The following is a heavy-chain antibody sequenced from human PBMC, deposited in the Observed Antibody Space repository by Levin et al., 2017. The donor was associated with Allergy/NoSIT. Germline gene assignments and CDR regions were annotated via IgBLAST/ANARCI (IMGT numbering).Heavy chain of an antibody. CDR3: AREHCSGGSCYSKLAFDS. CDR2: IYHTGST. D-gene: IGHD2-15*01. V-gene: IGHV4-31*03. CDR1: GASISNGAYY. J-gene: IGHJ3*02. Sequence: SQTLSLTCTVSGASISNGAYYWSWIRQHPGKGLEWIGYIYHTGSTYYNPSLKSRITMSQDTSKNQFSLNLRSVTAADTAVYYCAREHCSGGSCYSKLAFDSWGQGTMVTVSS.